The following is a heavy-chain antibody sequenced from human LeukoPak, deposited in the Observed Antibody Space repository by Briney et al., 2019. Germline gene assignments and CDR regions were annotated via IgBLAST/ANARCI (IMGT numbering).Heavy chain of an antibody. CDR2: ISWNSGSI. V-gene: IGHV3-9*01. J-gene: IGHJ5*02. Sequence: GGSLRLSCAASGFTFDDYAMHWVRHAPGKGLEWVSGISWNSGSIGYADSVKGRFTTSRDNAKNSLYLQMNSLRAEDTALYYCAKDAIPSGGKRELGNWFDPWGQGTLVTVSS. CDR3: AKDAIPSGGKRELGNWFDP. D-gene: IGHD1-26*01. CDR1: GFTFDDYA.